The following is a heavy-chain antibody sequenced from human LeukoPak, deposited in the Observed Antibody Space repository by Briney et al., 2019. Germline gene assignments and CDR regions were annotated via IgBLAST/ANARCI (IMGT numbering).Heavy chain of an antibody. CDR3: ARDLGYSSGPNY. Sequence: GGSLRLSCAASGFTSSSYAMSWVRQAPGKGLEWVSGIRGSGGSTYYADSVKGRFTISRDNSKNTVSLQMNSLRAEDTAVYYCARDLGYSSGPNYWGQGTLVTVSS. J-gene: IGHJ4*02. CDR1: GFTSSSYA. V-gene: IGHV3-23*01. D-gene: IGHD6-19*01. CDR2: IRGSGGST.